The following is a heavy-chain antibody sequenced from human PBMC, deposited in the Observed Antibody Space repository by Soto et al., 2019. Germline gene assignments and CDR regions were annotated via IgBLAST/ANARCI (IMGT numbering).Heavy chain of an antibody. CDR3: AISMIRRPPGAIDI. V-gene: IGHV1-18*01. J-gene: IGHJ3*02. CDR1: DYTFTNYG. Sequence: ASVKVSCKASDYTFTNYGISWVRQAPGQGLEWMGWISAYNGNTNYAQKLQGRVTMTTDTSTSTAYMELRSLRSDDTAVYYCAISMIRRPPGAIDICCQGTIVTLSS. D-gene: IGHD3-10*01. CDR2: ISAYNGNT.